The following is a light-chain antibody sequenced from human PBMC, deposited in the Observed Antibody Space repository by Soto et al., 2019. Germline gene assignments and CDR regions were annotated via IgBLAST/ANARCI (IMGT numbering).Light chain of an antibody. CDR3: QEYNHWPLYT. CDR1: QSVSSN. V-gene: IGKV3-15*01. J-gene: IGKJ2*01. Sequence: EIVVTQYPATLSVSPGERATLSCRASQSVSSNVAWYQQKPGQAPRLLIYGASTSATGIPARFSGSWSGTECTLTIDRLQYKDFAVYYWQEYNHWPLYTFVQRTKLVIK. CDR2: GAS.